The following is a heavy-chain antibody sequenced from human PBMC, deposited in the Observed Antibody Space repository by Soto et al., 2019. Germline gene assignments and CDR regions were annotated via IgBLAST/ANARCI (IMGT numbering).Heavy chain of an antibody. D-gene: IGHD3-3*01. CDR1: GGTIIGYY. V-gene: IGHV4-4*07. CDR3: ARGQRFSDWFDP. CDR2: IYSSGNT. J-gene: IGHJ5*02. Sequence: SETLSLTCIVSGGTIIGYYWTWIRQPAGKGLEWIGRIYSSGNTKCNPSLQSRVTMSLDTSNNQFSLRLTSVTAADTAVYYCARGQRFSDWFDPWGQGTLVTVSS.